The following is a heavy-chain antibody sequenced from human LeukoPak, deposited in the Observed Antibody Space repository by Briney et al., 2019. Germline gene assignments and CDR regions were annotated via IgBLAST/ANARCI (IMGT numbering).Heavy chain of an antibody. CDR1: GFTVSSNY. D-gene: IGHD6-13*01. V-gene: IGHV3-53*01. Sequence: PGGSLRLSCAASGFTVSSNYMSWVRQAPGKGLEWVSVIYSGGSTYYADSVKGRFTISRDNSKNTLYLQMNSLRAEDTAVYYCARDSMAVGGTGSDHWGQGTLVTVSS. CDR2: IYSGGST. J-gene: IGHJ5*02. CDR3: ARDSMAVGGTGSDH.